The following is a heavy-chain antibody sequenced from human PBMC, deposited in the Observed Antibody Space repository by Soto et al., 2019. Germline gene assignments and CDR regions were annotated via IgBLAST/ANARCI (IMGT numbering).Heavy chain of an antibody. CDR3: ARGTPSPLIVRSSRGPWFDP. D-gene: IGHD2-15*01. V-gene: IGHV4-59*08. Sequence: PSEPLFLTCSVSGGSISSYYWSWIRQPPGKGLEWIGYMYYGGRTNYNPSLKSRVTISVDTSKMQVSLKLSSVTAADTAVYFCARGTPSPLIVRSSRGPWFDPWGQGTLVTVSS. J-gene: IGHJ5*02. CDR2: MYYGGRT. CDR1: GGSISSYY.